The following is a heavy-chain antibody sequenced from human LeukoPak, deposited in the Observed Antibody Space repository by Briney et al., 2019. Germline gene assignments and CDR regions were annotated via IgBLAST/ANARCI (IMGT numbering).Heavy chain of an antibody. J-gene: IGHJ4*02. CDR2: ISYDGSNK. Sequence: GGSLRLSCAASGFTFSSYGMHWVRQAPGKGLEWVAVISYDGSNKYYADSVEGRITISRDNSKNTLYLQMNSLRAEDTAVYYCAKSFMGIAVARVFDYWGQGTLVTVSS. D-gene: IGHD6-19*01. V-gene: IGHV3-30*18. CDR3: AKSFMGIAVARVFDY. CDR1: GFTFSSYG.